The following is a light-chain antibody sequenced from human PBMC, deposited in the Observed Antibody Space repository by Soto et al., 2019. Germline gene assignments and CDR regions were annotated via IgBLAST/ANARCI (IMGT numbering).Light chain of an antibody. CDR3: QQRSNWTLT. Sequence: VLTHPQDTLSLSPGERATLSCRASQSVSSYLAWYQQKPGQAPRLLIYDASNRATGIPPRFSGSGSGTDFTLTISSLEPEDFTVYYCQQRSNWTLTVGGGANVDIK. CDR2: DAS. V-gene: IGKV3-11*01. J-gene: IGKJ4*01. CDR1: QSVSSY.